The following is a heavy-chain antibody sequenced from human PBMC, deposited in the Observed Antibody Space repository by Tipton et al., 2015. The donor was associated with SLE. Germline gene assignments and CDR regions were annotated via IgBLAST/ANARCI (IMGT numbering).Heavy chain of an antibody. D-gene: IGHD2-15*01. CDR2: IYYSGST. V-gene: IGHV4-31*03. CDR1: GGSISSGGYY. Sequence: TLSLTCTVSGGSISSGGYYWSWIRQHPGKGLEWIGYIYYSGSTYYTPSLKSRVTISVDTSKNQFSLKLSSGTAADTAVYYCVVAATPDAFDIWGQGTMVTVSS. CDR3: VVAATPDAFDI. J-gene: IGHJ3*02.